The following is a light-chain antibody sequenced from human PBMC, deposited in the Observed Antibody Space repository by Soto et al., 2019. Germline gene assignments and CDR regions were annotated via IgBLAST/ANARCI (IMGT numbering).Light chain of an antibody. J-gene: IGKJ5*01. CDR2: DAS. Sequence: SPGERATLSCRARQSVSSYLAWYQQKPGQAPRLLIYDASNRATGIPARFRRSGSWTDFTCNISSLEPEDFAGYFCQQRSNWRFSFGQ. CDR1: QSVSSY. CDR3: QQRSNWRFS. V-gene: IGKV3-11*01.